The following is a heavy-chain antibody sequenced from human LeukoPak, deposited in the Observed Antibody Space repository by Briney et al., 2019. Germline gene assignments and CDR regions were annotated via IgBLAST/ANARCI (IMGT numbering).Heavy chain of an antibody. CDR2: ITITDGGA. CDR3: AREAWRPYLDY. Sequence: GGSLRLSCEASGFLFRAYAMSWVRQAPGKGLEWLSTITITDGGAYYIDSVKGRFTMSRDNSKNTLYLQMNSLRAEDTAVYYCAREAWRPYLDYWGQGTPVTVPS. J-gene: IGHJ4*02. D-gene: IGHD3-3*01. V-gene: IGHV3-23*01. CDR1: GFLFRAYA.